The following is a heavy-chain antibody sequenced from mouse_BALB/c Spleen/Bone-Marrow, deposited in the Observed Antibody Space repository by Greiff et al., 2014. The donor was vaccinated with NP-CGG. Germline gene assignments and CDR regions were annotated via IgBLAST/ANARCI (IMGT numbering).Heavy chain of an antibody. V-gene: IGHV14-1*02. CDR2: IDPENGNT. CDR1: GFSIKNYY. CDR3: TNFGPFDY. Sequence: EVKLMESGAELVRPGALVKLSCKASGFSIKNYYIHWVRQRPEQGLERIGLIDPENGNTIFDPKFQGKASMTADTSSNTAYLQLSSLTSEDAAVYYCTNFGPFDYWGPGTTLTVSS. J-gene: IGHJ2*01.